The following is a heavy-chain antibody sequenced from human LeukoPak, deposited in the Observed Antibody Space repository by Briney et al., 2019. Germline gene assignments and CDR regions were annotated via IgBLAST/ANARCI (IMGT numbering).Heavy chain of an antibody. Sequence: GASVKVSCKASGYTFTSYAMHWVRQAPGQRLEWVGWINAGNGNTKYSQKSQGRVTITRDTSASTAYMELSSLRSEDTAVYYCARGGRRYFDYFDYWGQGTLVTVSS. D-gene: IGHD3-9*01. V-gene: IGHV1-3*01. CDR2: INAGNGNT. CDR1: GYTFTSYA. CDR3: ARGGRRYFDYFDY. J-gene: IGHJ4*02.